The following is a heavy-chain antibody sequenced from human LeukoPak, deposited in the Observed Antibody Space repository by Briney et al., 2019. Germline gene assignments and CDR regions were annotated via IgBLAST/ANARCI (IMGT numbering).Heavy chain of an antibody. J-gene: IGHJ4*02. CDR2: INWNGGST. V-gene: IGHV3-20*04. D-gene: IGHD3-3*01. Sequence: GGSLRPSCAASGFTFDDYGMSWVRQAPGKGLEWVSGINWNGGSTGYADSVKGRFTISRDNAKNSLYLQMNSLRAEDTALYYCARTHNDFWSGYFRDWGQGTLVTVSS. CDR3: ARTHNDFWSGYFRD. CDR1: GFTFDDYG.